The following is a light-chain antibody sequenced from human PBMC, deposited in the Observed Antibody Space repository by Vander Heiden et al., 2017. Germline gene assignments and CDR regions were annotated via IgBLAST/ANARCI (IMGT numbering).Light chain of an antibody. J-gene: IGKJ2*01. Sequence: IQMTQFPSTLPASVGARVTILCRASQSVSDWLAWYQQKPGRAPNLLIYKAATLQSGVPSRCSGSGSGTEVTLIISNLQPDDFATYFCQQYKTYPYTFGQGTKLEVK. CDR3: QQYKTYPYT. V-gene: IGKV1-5*03. CDR2: KAA. CDR1: QSVSDW.